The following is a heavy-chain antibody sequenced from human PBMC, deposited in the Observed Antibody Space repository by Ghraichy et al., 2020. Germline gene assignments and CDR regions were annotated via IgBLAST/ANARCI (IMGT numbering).Heavy chain of an antibody. D-gene: IGHD3-9*01. CDR2: IGGSSGNT. CDR3: AKVLTGYYYYLDN. V-gene: IGHV3-23*01. Sequence: GGSLRLSCAASGFIFSSYAMTWVRQAPGKRLEWVSGIGGSSGNTFYADSVKGRFTISRDNSKNTVYLQMNSLRAEDTAVYYCAKVLTGYYYYLDNWGQGTLVTVSS. CDR1: GFIFSSYA. J-gene: IGHJ4*02.